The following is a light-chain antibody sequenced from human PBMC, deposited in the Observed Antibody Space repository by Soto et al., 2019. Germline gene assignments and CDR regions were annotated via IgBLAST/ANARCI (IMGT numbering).Light chain of an antibody. CDR3: QQLNTYPLFT. V-gene: IGKV1-9*01. CDR2: AAS. J-gene: IGKJ3*01. CDR1: QDISRY. Sequence: DIPLTQSPSFLSASVGDRVTITCRASQDISRYLAWYQQKAGKAPKLLIYAASTLQKGVPSRFSGSGSGTEFTLTIGSLQPDDFATYYCQQLNTYPLFTFGPGTEVDI.